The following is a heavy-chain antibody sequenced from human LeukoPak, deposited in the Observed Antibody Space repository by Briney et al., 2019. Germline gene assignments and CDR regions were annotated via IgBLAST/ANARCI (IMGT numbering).Heavy chain of an antibody. D-gene: IGHD4-17*01. V-gene: IGHV3-7*02. J-gene: IGHJ4*02. CDR2: IKRDGSEK. CDR3: ARVSPNTVTTLQYFDY. CDR1: GFTFSSYW. Sequence: GGSLRLSCAASGFTFSSYWMSWVRQAPGKGLEWVANIKRDGSEKYYVDSVKGRFTISRDNAKNSLYLQTNSLRAEDTAVYYCARVSPNTVTTLQYFDYWGQGTLVTVSS.